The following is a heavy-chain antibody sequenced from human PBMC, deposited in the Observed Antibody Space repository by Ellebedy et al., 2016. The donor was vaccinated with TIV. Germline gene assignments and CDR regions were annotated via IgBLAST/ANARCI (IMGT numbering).Heavy chain of an antibody. CDR3: ARMDPDTSPGDYYFDY. J-gene: IGHJ4*02. Sequence: AASVKVSCKASGYTFTRYSIHWVRQAPGQRLEWMGRINAGSGHTKYSQNFQTRLTITRDTSANTAYMELHSLIPEDTAVFYCARMDPDTSPGDYYFDYWGQGTPGTVSS. CDR1: GYTFTRYS. D-gene: IGHD3-16*01. V-gene: IGHV1-3*01. CDR2: INAGSGHT.